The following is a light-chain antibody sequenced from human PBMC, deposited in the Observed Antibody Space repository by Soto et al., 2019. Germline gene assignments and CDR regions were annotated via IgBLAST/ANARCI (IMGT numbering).Light chain of an antibody. CDR2: EVS. J-gene: IGLJ1*01. CDR1: STDIGDYNY. Sequence: QSVLTQPASVSGSPGQSITISCTGTSTDIGDYNYVSWFQQHPGKAPKLMIYEVSYRPSGVSHRFSGSKSGYTASLTISGLQAEDEADYYCSSYTSSNTRFVFGTGTKVTVL. V-gene: IGLV2-14*01. CDR3: SSYTSSNTRFV.